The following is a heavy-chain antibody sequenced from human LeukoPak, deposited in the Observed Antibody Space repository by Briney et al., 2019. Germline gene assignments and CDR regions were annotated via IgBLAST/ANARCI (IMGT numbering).Heavy chain of an antibody. CDR2: ISYSGST. CDR3: ARGSSGYSYS. V-gene: IGHV4-59*01. CDR1: GGSISSYY. Sequence: SETLSLTCTVSGGSISSYYWSWIRQPPGKGLEWIGYISYSGSTNYNPSLKSRVTISVDTSKNQFSLKLSSVTAADTAVYYCARGSSGYSYSWGQGTLVTVSS. J-gene: IGHJ4*02. D-gene: IGHD5-18*01.